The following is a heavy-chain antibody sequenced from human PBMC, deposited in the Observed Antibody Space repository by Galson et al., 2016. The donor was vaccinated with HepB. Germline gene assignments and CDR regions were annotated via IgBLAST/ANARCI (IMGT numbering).Heavy chain of an antibody. CDR3: ATMPDS. Sequence: TLSLTCTVSGGSITSGTKYWTWIRQPAGKGLEWFGGISTSGTANYNPPPRSRVTISLDTSKTHLPLKLRSVTASDTAMYYCATMPDSWGQGTLVTVSS. CDR2: ISTSGTA. V-gene: IGHV4-61*02. CDR1: GGSITSGTKY. J-gene: IGHJ4*02. D-gene: IGHD2-2*01.